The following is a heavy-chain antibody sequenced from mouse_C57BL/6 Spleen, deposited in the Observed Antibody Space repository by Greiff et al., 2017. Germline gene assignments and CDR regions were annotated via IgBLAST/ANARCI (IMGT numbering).Heavy chain of an antibody. D-gene: IGHD1-1*01. CDR2: ISSGGSYT. V-gene: IGHV5-6*01. J-gene: IGHJ4*01. CDR3: ARHLITTVVADYYAMDY. CDR1: GFTFSSYG. Sequence: EVQVVESGGDLVKPGGSLKLSCAASGFTFSSYGMSWVRQTPDKRLEWVATISSGGSYTYYPDSVKGRFTISRDNAKNTLYLQMSSLKSEDTAMYYCARHLITTVVADYYAMDYWGQGTSVTVSS.